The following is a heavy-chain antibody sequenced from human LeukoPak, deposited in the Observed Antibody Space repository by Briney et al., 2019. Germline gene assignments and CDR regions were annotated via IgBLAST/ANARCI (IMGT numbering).Heavy chain of an antibody. CDR1: GYTFTTYD. CDR2: MNPNSGYR. CDR3: ARVAGSIDY. V-gene: IGHV1-8*03. J-gene: IGHJ4*02. Sequence: ASVTVSCKASGYTFTTYDINWVRQATGQGLEWMGWMNPNSGYRGYAQKFQGRVTITRDTSISTAYMELSSLRSEDTAVYYCARVAGSIDYWGQGTLVTVSS. D-gene: IGHD6-19*01.